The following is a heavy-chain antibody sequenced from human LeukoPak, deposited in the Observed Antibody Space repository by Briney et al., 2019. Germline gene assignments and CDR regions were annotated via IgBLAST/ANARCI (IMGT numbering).Heavy chain of an antibody. CDR1: GYTFTSYG. D-gene: IGHD1-26*01. CDR3: ARAERVGATRFDY. V-gene: IGHV1-2*02. CDR2: INPNSGGT. J-gene: IGHJ4*02. Sequence: ASVKVSCKASGYTFTSYGISWVRQAPGQGLEWMGWINPNSGGTNYAQKFQGRVTMTRDTSISTAYMELSRLRSDDTAVYYCARAERVGATRFDYWGQGTLVTVSS.